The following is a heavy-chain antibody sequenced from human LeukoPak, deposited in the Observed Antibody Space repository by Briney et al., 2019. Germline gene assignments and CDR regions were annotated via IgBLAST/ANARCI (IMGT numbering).Heavy chain of an antibody. CDR3: ARLGYSYGPPDYYYYMDV. CDR1: GYTFTSYG. J-gene: IGHJ6*03. CDR2: ISAYNGNT. V-gene: IGHV1-18*01. D-gene: IGHD5-18*01. Sequence: ASVKVSCKASGYTFTSYGISWVRQAPGQGLEWMGWISAYNGNTNYAQKLQGRVTITADKSTSTAYMELSSLRSEDTAVYYCARLGYSYGPPDYYYYMDVWGKGTTVTVSS.